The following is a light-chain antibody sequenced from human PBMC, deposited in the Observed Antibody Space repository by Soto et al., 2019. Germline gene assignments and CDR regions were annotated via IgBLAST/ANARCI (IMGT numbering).Light chain of an antibody. CDR1: SSDVGGYNY. J-gene: IGLJ1*01. CDR2: DVN. V-gene: IGLV2-14*03. CDR3: NSYTSSSTLV. Sequence: QSALTQPASVSGSPGQSITISCTGTSSDVGGYNYVSWYQQHPGKAPKLMIYDVNNRPSGVSYRFSGSKSGNTASLTISGLQAEDEADCYCNSYTSSSTLVFGTGTKLTVL.